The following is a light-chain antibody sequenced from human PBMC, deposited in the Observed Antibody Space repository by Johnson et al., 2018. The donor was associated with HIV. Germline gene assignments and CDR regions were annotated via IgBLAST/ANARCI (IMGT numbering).Light chain of an antibody. CDR3: GTWDSSLSAHYV. CDR2: DNN. V-gene: IGLV1-51*01. J-gene: IGLJ1*01. CDR1: SSNIGDNY. Sequence: QSVLTQPPSVSAAPGQKVSISCSGSSSNIGDNYVSWYQQLPGTAPKLLIYDNNRRPSGIPDRFSASKSGTSATLGITGLQTGDEADDYCGTWDSSLSAHYVFGTGTKVTVL.